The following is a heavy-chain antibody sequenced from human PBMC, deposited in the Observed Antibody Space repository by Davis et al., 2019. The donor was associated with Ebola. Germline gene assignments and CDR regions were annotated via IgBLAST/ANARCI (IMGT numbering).Heavy chain of an antibody. J-gene: IGHJ5*02. CDR1: GYSFTSYW. CDR2: IYSCDSNT. V-gene: IGHV5-51*01. Sequence: GESLKISCKGSGYSFTSYWIGWVRQMPGKGLEWMASIYSCDSNTSYTASFQGQVTISADKSISTAYLQLNSLKASDTAVYYCARLCMVRCLNRFDPWGQGTLVTVSS. CDR3: ARLCMVRCLNRFDP. D-gene: IGHD3-10*01.